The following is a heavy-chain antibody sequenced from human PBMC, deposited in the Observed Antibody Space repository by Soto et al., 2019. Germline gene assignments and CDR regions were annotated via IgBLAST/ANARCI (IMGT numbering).Heavy chain of an antibody. J-gene: IGHJ5*02. D-gene: IGHD1-7*01. CDR2: INHSGST. V-gene: IGHV4-34*01. CDR3: ARSQTITGTTLYNWFDP. CDR1: GGSFSGYY. Sequence: PSETLSLTCAVYGGSFSGYYWSWIRQPPGKGLEWIGEINHSGSTNYNPSLKSRVTISVDTSKNQFSLKLSSVTAADTAVYYCARSQTITGTTLYNWFDPWGQGTLVTVSS.